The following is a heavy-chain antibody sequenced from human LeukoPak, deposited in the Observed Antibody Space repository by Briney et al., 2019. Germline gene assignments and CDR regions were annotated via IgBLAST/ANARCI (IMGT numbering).Heavy chain of an antibody. J-gene: IGHJ4*02. CDR2: ISGSGGST. D-gene: IGHD4-11*01. CDR1: GYTFSSYA. CDR3: AKLNAAVTTY. V-gene: IGHV3-23*01. Sequence: GGSLKLSCEASGYTFSSYAMSWVRQAPGKGLEWVSAISGSGGSTYYADTVKGRFTISRDNSKNTLYLQMNSLRSDDTAVYYCAKLNAAVTTYWGQATLVTVSS.